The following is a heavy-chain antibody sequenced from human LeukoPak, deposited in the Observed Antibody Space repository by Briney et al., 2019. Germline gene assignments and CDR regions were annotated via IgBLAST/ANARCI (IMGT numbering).Heavy chain of an antibody. V-gene: IGHV3-30*18. D-gene: IGHD3-9*01. CDR1: GFTFSNYG. CDR2: ISYDGTNK. CDR3: AKSTDLRYFDWSRGNYYGMDV. J-gene: IGHJ6*02. Sequence: PGGSLRLSCAGSGFTFSNYGMHWVRQAPGKGPEWVAVISYDGTNKYYADSVKGRFTISRDNSKNTVYLQMNSLRAEDTAVYYCAKSTDLRYFDWSRGNYYGMDVWGQGTTVTVSS.